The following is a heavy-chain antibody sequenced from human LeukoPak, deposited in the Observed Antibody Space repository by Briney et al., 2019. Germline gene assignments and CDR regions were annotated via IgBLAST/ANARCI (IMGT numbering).Heavy chain of an antibody. J-gene: IGHJ4*02. CDR3: VRGGPENDNWRYYVDF. CDR1: GDSINSINKYY. V-gene: IGHV4-61*01. CDR2: ISYSGST. D-gene: IGHD1-1*01. Sequence: SETLSLTCTVSGDSINSINKYYWSWVRQSPGKGLEWIGYISYSGSTNYDPSLKSRVTISVDTSKDQFSLKMTSVAAADTAVYYCVRGGPENDNWRYYVDFWGQGSLVTVSS.